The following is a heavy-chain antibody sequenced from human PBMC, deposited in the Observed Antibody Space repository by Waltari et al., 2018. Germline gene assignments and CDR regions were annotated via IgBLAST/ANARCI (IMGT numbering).Heavy chain of an antibody. V-gene: IGHV1-3*01. Sequence: QVQLVQSGAEVKKPGASVKVSCKASGYTFTSYAMHWVRQAPGQRLEWMGWINAGNGNTKYSQKCQGRVTITRDTSASTAYMELSSLRSEDTAVYYCARSNYYDSSGHDYWGQGTLVTVSS. D-gene: IGHD3-22*01. CDR3: ARSNYYDSSGHDY. CDR1: GYTFTSYA. CDR2: INAGNGNT. J-gene: IGHJ4*02.